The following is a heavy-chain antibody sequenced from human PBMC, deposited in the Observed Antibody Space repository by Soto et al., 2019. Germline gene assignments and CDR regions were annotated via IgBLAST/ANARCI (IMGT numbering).Heavy chain of an antibody. Sequence: QVQLVQSGAELKKPGASAKVSCQASGYIFTSYGISWVRQAPGQGLEWMAWISVDSGNTNYAQNFQGRVTMTTDTSASTAHMELRSLRSADTAVYYCARFNGSGTNYYMDVWGKGTTVIVSS. D-gene: IGHD3-10*01. CDR3: ARFNGSGTNYYMDV. V-gene: IGHV1-18*01. J-gene: IGHJ6*03. CDR2: ISVDSGNT. CDR1: GYIFTSYG.